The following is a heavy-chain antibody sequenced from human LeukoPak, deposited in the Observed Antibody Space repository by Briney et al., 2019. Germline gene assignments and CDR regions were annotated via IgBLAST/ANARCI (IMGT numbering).Heavy chain of an antibody. V-gene: IGHV1-24*01. CDR2: FDPEDGET. Sequence: ASVKVSCKVSGYTLTELSMHWVRQAPGKGLEWMGGFDPEDGETIYAQKFQGRVTMTEDTSTDTAYMELSSLRSEDTAVYYCARDGFEVPAANYYYGMDVWGQGTTVTVSS. CDR3: ARDGFEVPAANYYYGMDV. CDR1: GYTLTELS. D-gene: IGHD2-2*01. J-gene: IGHJ6*02.